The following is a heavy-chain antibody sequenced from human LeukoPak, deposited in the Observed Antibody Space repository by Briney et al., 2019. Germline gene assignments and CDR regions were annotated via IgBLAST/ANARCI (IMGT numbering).Heavy chain of an antibody. Sequence: PGGSLRLSCAASEFTFSSYSMNWVRQAPGKGLEWISYISGNSGSIYDADSVKGRFTISRDNAKNSLYLQMNSLRAEDTAVYYCARDLPIAVGYWGQGTLVTVSS. V-gene: IGHV3-21*05. D-gene: IGHD6-19*01. CDR1: EFTFSSYS. CDR3: ARDLPIAVGY. CDR2: ISGNSGSI. J-gene: IGHJ4*02.